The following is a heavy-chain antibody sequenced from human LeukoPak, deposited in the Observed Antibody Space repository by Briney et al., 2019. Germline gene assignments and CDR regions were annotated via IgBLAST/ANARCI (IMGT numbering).Heavy chain of an antibody. CDR2: ISGSGGST. CDR3: ARVGYYYDSSGYYEGDYFYMDV. J-gene: IGHJ6*03. Sequence: PGGSLRLSCAASGFTFSSYAMSWVRQAPGKGLEWVSAISGSGGSTYYADSVKGRFTISRDNAKNSLYLQMSSLRDEDTAVYYCARVGYYYDSSGYYEGDYFYMDVWGKGTTVTVSS. V-gene: IGHV3-23*01. CDR1: GFTFSSYA. D-gene: IGHD3-22*01.